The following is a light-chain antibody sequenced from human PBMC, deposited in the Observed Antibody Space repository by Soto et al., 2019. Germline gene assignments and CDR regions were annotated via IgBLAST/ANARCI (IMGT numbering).Light chain of an antibody. V-gene: IGKV3-20*01. Sequence: IHSPGTLSFSPDEIATLSFSASQSVSSNYLAWYQQKPGQAPRLLISGASSRATGIPDRFSGSGSGTDFALTISRLETEDFAVYYCQQYGSSPTFGGGTKVDIK. CDR2: GAS. CDR3: QQYGSSPT. CDR1: QSVSSNY. J-gene: IGKJ4*01.